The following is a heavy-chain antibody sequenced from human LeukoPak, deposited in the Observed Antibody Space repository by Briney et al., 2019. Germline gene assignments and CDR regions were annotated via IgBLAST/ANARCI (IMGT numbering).Heavy chain of an antibody. CDR1: GGSISSYY. Sequence: PSETLSLTCTVSGGSISSYYWSWIRQPPGKGLEWIGYIYYSGSTNYNPSLKSRVTISVDTSKNQFSLKLSSVTAADTAVYYCARQATVVTFPFDYWGQGTLVTVSS. CDR3: ARQATVVTFPFDY. V-gene: IGHV4-59*01. J-gene: IGHJ4*02. CDR2: IYYSGST. D-gene: IGHD4-23*01.